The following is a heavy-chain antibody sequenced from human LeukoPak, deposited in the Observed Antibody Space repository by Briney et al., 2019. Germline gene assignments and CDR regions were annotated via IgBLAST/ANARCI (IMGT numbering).Heavy chain of an antibody. D-gene: IGHD3-16*01. CDR1: GGSFSGYY. Sequence: PSETLSLTCAVYGGSFSGYYWSWIRQPPGGGLEWIGAINYRGSTYFKPSLKTRVTMSVDTSNNQFSLTLTSVTAADTAVYYCARHSYLLGLGNWFDSWGQGTLVSVSS. V-gene: IGHV4-34*01. CDR2: INYRGST. CDR3: ARHSYLLGLGNWFDS. J-gene: IGHJ5*01.